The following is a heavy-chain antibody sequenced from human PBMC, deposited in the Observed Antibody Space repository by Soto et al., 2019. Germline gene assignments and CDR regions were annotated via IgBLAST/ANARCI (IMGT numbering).Heavy chain of an antibody. J-gene: IGHJ5*02. CDR1: GGSISSYY. D-gene: IGHD3-3*01. CDR3: AMERITIFGVVTRGSWFDP. V-gene: IGHV4-34*01. Sequence: SETLSLTCTVSGGSISSYYWSWIRQPPGKGLEWIGEINHSGSTNYNPSLKSRVTISVDTSKNQFSLKLSSVTAADTAVYYCAMERITIFGVVTRGSWFDPWGQGTLVTVSS. CDR2: INHSGST.